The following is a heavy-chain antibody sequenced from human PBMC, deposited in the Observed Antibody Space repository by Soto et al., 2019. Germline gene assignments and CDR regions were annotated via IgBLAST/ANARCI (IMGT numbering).Heavy chain of an antibody. D-gene: IGHD3-10*01. CDR2: ISAYNGNT. CDR3: ARVLLWFGELVQADY. V-gene: IGHV1-18*01. J-gene: IGHJ4*02. CDR1: GYTFTSYG. Sequence: ASVNVSCKASGYTFTSYGISWVRQAPGQGLEWMGWISAYNGNTNYAQKLQGRVTMTTDTSTSTAYMELRSLRSDDTAVYYCARVLLWFGELVQADYWGQGTLVTVSS.